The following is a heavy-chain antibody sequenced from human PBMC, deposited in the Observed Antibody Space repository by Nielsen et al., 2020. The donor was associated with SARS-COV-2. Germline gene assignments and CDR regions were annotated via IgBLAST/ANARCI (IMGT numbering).Heavy chain of an antibody. CDR2: IWYDGSNK. V-gene: IGHV3-33*06. D-gene: IGHD3-9*01. CDR3: AKVFDLHFDD. CDR1: GFTFSSYG. Sequence: GESLKISCAASGFTFSSYGMHWVRQAPGKGLEWVAVIWYDGSNKYYADSVKGRFTISRDNSKNTLYLQMNSLRVEDTAVYYCAKVFDLHFDDWGQGTLVTVSS. J-gene: IGHJ4*02.